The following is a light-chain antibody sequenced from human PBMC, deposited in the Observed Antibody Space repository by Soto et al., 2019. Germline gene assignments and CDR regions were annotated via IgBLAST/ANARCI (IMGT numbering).Light chain of an antibody. CDR3: NSYNTSSTHVV. J-gene: IGLJ2*01. CDR1: SSDVGSYNY. V-gene: IGLV2-14*01. CDR2: DVS. Sequence: QSALTQPASVSGSPGQSITISCTGTSSDVGSYNYVSWYQQYPGKAPKLMIYDVSNRPSGVSYRFSGSKSGNTASLTISGLQAEDEADYYCNSYNTSSTHVVFGGGTKLTVL.